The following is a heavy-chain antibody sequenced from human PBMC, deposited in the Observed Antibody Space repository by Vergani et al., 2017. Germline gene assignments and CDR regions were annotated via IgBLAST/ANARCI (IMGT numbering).Heavy chain of an antibody. CDR2: MYHSGST. Sequence: QLQLQQSGPGLVKPSETLSLTCSVSGGPMSGYYWSWIRQPPGKELEWIGYMYHSGSTNYNHSLVTRVTIAGDTSKNQFSLKLSSVTAADTAVYYCGRVADFYGLGGRLLDLWGQGILVTVSS. J-gene: IGHJ5*02. CDR3: GRVADFYGLGGRLLDL. V-gene: IGHV4-59*01. D-gene: IGHD3-10*01. CDR1: GGPMSGYY.